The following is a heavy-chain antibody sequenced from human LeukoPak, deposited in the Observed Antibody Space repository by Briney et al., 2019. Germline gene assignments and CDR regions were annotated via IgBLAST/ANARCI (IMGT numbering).Heavy chain of an antibody. Sequence: ASVKVSCKASGYTFTGYYLHWVRQAPGQGLEWLGRINPDSGGTNYAQKFQGRVTMTRDTSISTACMELNRLTSDDTAVYYCARACSGGSCYSDNWLDPWGQGTLVTVSS. CDR2: INPDSGGT. J-gene: IGHJ5*02. V-gene: IGHV1-2*06. CDR1: GYTFTGYY. CDR3: ARACSGGSCYSDNWLDP. D-gene: IGHD2-15*01.